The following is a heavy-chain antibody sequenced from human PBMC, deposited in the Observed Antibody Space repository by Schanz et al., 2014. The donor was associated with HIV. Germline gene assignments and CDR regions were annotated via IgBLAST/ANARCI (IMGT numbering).Heavy chain of an antibody. J-gene: IGHJ6*02. CDR1: GFTFNNYA. V-gene: IGHV3-9*01. CDR2: ISWNRGRL. CDR3: ARGPKWEGLMDV. Sequence: EVQLVESGGGLVRPGESLRLSCLASGFTFNNYAMHWVRQAPGKGLEWVSGISWNRGRLGYGDAVKGRFTVSRDNANNFLYLQMNDLRVEDTAVYYCARGPKWEGLMDVWGQGTTVIVSS. D-gene: IGHD1-26*01.